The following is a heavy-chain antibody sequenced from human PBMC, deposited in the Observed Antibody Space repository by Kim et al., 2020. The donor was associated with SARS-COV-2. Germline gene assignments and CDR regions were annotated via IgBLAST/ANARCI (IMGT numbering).Heavy chain of an antibody. Sequence: ASVKVSCKASGYTFTSYGISWVRQAPGQGLEWMGWISAYNGNTNYAQKHQGRVTMTTDTSTSTAYMGLRSLGSDDTAVYYCARDDRATVNWFDPWGQGTLVTVSS. D-gene: IGHD4-17*01. CDR1: GYTFTSYG. CDR3: ARDDRATVNWFDP. V-gene: IGHV1-18*01. CDR2: ISAYNGNT. J-gene: IGHJ5*02.